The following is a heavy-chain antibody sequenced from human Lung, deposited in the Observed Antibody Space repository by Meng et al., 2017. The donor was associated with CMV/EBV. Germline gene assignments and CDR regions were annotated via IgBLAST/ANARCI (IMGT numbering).Heavy chain of an antibody. D-gene: IGHD2-8*01. J-gene: IGHJ6*02. CDR3: ARGEVARGYCTNGVCYSPRGCYYYGMDV. CDR2: INHSGST. V-gene: IGHV4-34*01. Sequence: GSLRLXCAVYGGSFSGYSWSWIRQPPGKGLEWIGEINHSGSTNYNPSLKSRVIILVDTSKKQFSLKLSSVTAAYTAVYYCARGEVARGYCTNGVCYSPRGCYYYGMDVWXQVTXVTVSS. CDR1: GGSFSGYS.